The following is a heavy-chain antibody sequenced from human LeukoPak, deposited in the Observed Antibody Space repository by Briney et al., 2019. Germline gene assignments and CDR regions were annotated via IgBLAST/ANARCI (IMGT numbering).Heavy chain of an antibody. CDR3: ARRWELLDDAFDI. V-gene: IGHV4-39*01. D-gene: IGHD2-15*01. CDR1: GGSISSSSYH. Sequence: SETLSLSCTVSGGSISSSSYHWGWIRQPPGKGLEWIGSIYYSGSTYYNPSLKSRVTISVDTSKNQFSLKLSSVTAADTAVYDCARRWELLDDAFDIWGQGTMVTVSS. CDR2: IYYSGST. J-gene: IGHJ3*02.